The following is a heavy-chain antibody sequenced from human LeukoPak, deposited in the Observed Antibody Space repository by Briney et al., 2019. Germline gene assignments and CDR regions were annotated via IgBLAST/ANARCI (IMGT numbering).Heavy chain of an antibody. Sequence: GGSLRLSCAASGFTFDDYTMHWVRQAPGKGLEWVSLISWDGGSTYYADSVKGRFTISRDNSKNSLYLQMNSLRAEDTAVYYCAKFSAQITQTDYGMDVWGQGTTVTVSS. D-gene: IGHD1-20*01. J-gene: IGHJ6*02. CDR2: ISWDGGST. V-gene: IGHV3-43*01. CDR3: AKFSAQITQTDYGMDV. CDR1: GFTFDDYT.